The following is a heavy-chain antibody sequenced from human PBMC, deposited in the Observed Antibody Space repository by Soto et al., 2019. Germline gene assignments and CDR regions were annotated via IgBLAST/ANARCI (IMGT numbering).Heavy chain of an antibody. Sequence: GRSLSLCCAASGFTFSSYAMSWVRQAPGKGLEWVSAISGSGGSTYYADSVKGRFTISRDNSKNTLYLQMNSLRAEDTAVYYCAKDRDTVAAPFDYWGQGTLVTVSS. CDR3: AKDRDTVAAPFDY. J-gene: IGHJ4*02. CDR2: ISGSGGST. CDR1: GFTFSSYA. D-gene: IGHD6-19*01. V-gene: IGHV3-23*01.